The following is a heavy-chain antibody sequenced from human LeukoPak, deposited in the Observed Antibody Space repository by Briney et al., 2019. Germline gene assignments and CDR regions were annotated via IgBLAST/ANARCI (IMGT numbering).Heavy chain of an antibody. V-gene: IGHV4-39*01. Sequence: PSETLSLTCTVSGGSISSSSYYRGWIRQPPGKGLEWIGSIYYSGSTYYNPSLKSRVTISVDTSKNQFSLKLSSVTAADTAVYYCARSKEWFGELRCWFDPWGQGTLVTVSS. CDR1: GGSISSSSYY. J-gene: IGHJ5*02. CDR2: IYYSGST. CDR3: ARSKEWFGELRCWFDP. D-gene: IGHD3-10*01.